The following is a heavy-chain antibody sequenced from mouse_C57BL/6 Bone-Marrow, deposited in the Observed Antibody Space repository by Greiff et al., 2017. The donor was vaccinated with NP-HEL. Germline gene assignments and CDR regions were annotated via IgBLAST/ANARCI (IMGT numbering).Heavy chain of an antibody. CDR1: GFNIKDDY. J-gene: IGHJ2*01. CDR3: TTLFITTVVAPFDY. D-gene: IGHD1-1*01. CDR2: IDPENGDT. Sequence: VQLQQSGAELVRPGASVKLSCTASGFNIKDDYMHWVKQRPEQGLEWIGWIDPENGDTEYASKFQGKATITADTSSNTAYLQLSSLTSEDTAVYYCTTLFITTVVAPFDYWGQGTTLTVSS. V-gene: IGHV14-4*01.